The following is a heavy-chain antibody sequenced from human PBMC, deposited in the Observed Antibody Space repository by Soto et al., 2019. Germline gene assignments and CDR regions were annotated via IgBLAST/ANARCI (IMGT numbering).Heavy chain of an antibody. CDR2: ISGSGGST. V-gene: IGHV3-23*01. Sequence: EVQLLESGGGLVQPGGSLRLSCAASGFTFSSYAMSWVRQAPGKGLEWVSAISGSGGSTYYADSVKGRFTISRDNSKSTLYLLMNRLRGEDTAVNYCAKLGTIPLRGQGTLVTVSS. D-gene: IGHD2-8*01. CDR3: AKLGTIPL. CDR1: GFTFSSYA. J-gene: IGHJ4*02.